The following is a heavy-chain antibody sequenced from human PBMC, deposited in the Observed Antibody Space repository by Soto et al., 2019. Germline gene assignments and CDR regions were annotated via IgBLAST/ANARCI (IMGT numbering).Heavy chain of an antibody. V-gene: IGHV4-39*07. J-gene: IGHJ6*02. Sequence: SETLSLTCTVSGGSISSSSYYWGWIRQPPGKGLEWIGSIYYSGSTYYNPSLKSRVTISVDTSKNQFSLKLSSVTAADTAVYYCARDVRGYYYGMDVWGQGTTVTVSS. CDR2: IYYSGST. CDR3: ARDVRGYYYGMDV. D-gene: IGHD3-16*01. CDR1: GGSISSSSYY.